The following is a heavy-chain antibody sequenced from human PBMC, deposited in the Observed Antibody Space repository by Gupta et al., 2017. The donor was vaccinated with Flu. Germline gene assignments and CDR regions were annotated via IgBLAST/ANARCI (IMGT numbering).Heavy chain of an antibody. Sequence: WVRQAPGKGLEWVSSILSSADKTYYADSVQGRFTISRDNSKSTLYLQINNLRAEDTAVYYCAKHERAYCGVDCPSGSWGQGTLVSVSS. D-gene: IGHD2-21*01. J-gene: IGHJ4*02. CDR2: ILSSADKT. V-gene: IGHV3-23*01. CDR3: AKHERAYCGVDCPSGS.